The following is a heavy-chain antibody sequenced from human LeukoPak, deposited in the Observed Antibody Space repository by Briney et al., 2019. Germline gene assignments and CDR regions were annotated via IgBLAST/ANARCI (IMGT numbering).Heavy chain of an antibody. Sequence: PGGSLRLSCAASGFTFSSYWMHWVRQAPGKGLVWVSRINSDGSTTNYADSVMGRLTISRDNAKNTLYLQMNSLRAEDTAVYYCARKYSSGMDVWGQGTTVTVSS. CDR1: GFTFSSYW. CDR3: ARKYSSGMDV. CDR2: INSDGSTT. V-gene: IGHV3-74*01. J-gene: IGHJ6*02. D-gene: IGHD3-22*01.